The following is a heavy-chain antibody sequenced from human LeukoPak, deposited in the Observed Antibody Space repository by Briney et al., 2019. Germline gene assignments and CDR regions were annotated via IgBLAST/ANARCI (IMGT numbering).Heavy chain of an antibody. V-gene: IGHV5-51*01. CDR3: ARGFSRMVRGVIVY. CDR2: IYPGDSDT. J-gene: IGHJ4*02. Sequence: GESLKISCKGSGYSFTSYWIGWVRQMPGKGLEWMGIIYPGDSDTRYSPSFQGQVTISADKSISTAYMELSRLRSDDTAVYYCARGFSRMVRGVIVYWGQGTLVTVSS. D-gene: IGHD3-10*01. CDR1: GYSFTSYW.